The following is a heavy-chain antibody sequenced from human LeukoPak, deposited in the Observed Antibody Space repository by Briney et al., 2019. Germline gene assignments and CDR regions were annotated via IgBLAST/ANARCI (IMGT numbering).Heavy chain of an antibody. V-gene: IGHV3-30*02. CDR1: GFTFSSYG. CDR3: AKDRVRIAAAGRYYYYYYMDV. Sequence: GGSLRLSCAASGFTFSSYGMHWVRQTPGKGLEWVAFIRYDGSNKYYADSVKGRFTISRDNSKNTLYLQMNSLRAEDTAVYYCAKDRVRIAAAGRYYYYYYMDVWGKGTTVTVSS. CDR2: IRYDGSNK. D-gene: IGHD6-13*01. J-gene: IGHJ6*03.